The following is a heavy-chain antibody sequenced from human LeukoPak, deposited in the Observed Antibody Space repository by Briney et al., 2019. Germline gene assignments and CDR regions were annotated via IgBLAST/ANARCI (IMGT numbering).Heavy chain of an antibody. Sequence: GGSLRLSCAASGFTFSGYWMQWVRQAPGRGLVWLSRINEAGSITTYADSVTGRFTISRDNAKNTLYLQMSSLRAEDTAVYYCARALASSEDYWGQGTLVTVSS. CDR3: ARALASSEDY. J-gene: IGHJ4*02. CDR1: GFTFSGYW. V-gene: IGHV3-74*01. CDR2: INEAGSIT. D-gene: IGHD6-19*01.